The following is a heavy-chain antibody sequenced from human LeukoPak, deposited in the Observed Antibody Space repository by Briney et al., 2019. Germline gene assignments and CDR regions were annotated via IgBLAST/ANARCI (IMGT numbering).Heavy chain of an antibody. CDR1: GFTFSSYA. Sequence: AGGSLRLSCAASGFTFSSYATSWVRQAPGKGLEWVSAISGSGGSTYYADSVKGRFTISRDNSKNTLYLQMNSLRAEDTAVYYCAKYLGRITMIVVVITSGMDVWGQGTTVTVSS. CDR3: AKYLGRITMIVVVITSGMDV. J-gene: IGHJ6*02. V-gene: IGHV3-23*01. D-gene: IGHD3-22*01. CDR2: ISGSGGST.